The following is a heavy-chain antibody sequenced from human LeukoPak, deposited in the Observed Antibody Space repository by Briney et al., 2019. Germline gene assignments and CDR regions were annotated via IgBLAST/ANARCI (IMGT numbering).Heavy chain of an antibody. CDR3: AKDYDSSGYPLYFDY. CDR1: GFTFSGYA. D-gene: IGHD3-22*01. CDR2: ISGSGGST. V-gene: IGHV3-23*01. Sequence: GGSLRLSCAASGFTFSGYAMSWVRQAPGKGLEWVSAISGSGGSTYYADSVKGRFTISRDNSKNTLYLQMNSLRAEDTAVYYCAKDYDSSGYPLYFDYWGQGTLVTVSS. J-gene: IGHJ4*02.